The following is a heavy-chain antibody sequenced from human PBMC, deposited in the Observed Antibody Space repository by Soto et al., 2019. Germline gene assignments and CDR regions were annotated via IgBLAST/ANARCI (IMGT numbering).Heavy chain of an antibody. Sequence: GASVKVSCKASGYTFTTYGISWVRQAPGQGLEWMGWISAYNGNTNYAQKLQGRVTITADESTSTAYMELSSLRSEDTAVYYCARWKYSSSWYWFDPWGQGTLVTVSS. CDR1: GYTFTTYG. D-gene: IGHD6-13*01. CDR3: ARWKYSSSWYWFDP. CDR2: ISAYNGNT. V-gene: IGHV1-18*01. J-gene: IGHJ5*02.